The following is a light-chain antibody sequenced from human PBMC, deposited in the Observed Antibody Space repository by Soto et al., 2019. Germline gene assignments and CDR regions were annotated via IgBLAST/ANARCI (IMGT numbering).Light chain of an antibody. CDR1: SSDVGGYNY. J-gene: IGLJ2*01. CDR2: EVT. V-gene: IGLV2-8*01. Sequence: ALTQPPSASGSPGQSVTISCTGTSSDVGGYNYVSWYQQHPDKAPKLMIYEVTKRPSGVPDRFSGSKSGNTASLTVSGLQAEDEADYYCSSYAGSNVVFGGGTKVTVL. CDR3: SSYAGSNVV.